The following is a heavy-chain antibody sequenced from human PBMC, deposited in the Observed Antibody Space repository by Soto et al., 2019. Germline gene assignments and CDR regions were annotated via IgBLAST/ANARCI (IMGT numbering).Heavy chain of an antibody. D-gene: IGHD1-26*01. J-gene: IGHJ2*01. CDR1: GYTFTSYA. V-gene: IGHV1-3*01. CDR3: ARGGVGAYYWYFDL. Sequence: QVQLVQSGAEVKKPGASVKVSCKASGYTFTSYAMHWVRQAPGQRLEWMGWINAGNGNRKYSQKFQGRVTITRDTSASTAYMELRSLRSEDTAVYYCARGGVGAYYWYFDLWGRGTLVTVSS. CDR2: INAGNGNR.